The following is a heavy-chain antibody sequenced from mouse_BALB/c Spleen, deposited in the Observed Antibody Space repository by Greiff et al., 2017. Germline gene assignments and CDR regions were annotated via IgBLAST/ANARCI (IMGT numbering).Heavy chain of an antibody. CDR1: GYTFTSYY. V-gene: IGHV1S56*01. J-gene: IGHJ4*01. D-gene: IGHD3-1*01. CDR2: IYPGNVNT. Sequence: QVQLQQSGPELVKPGASVRISCKASGYTFTSYYIHWVKQRPGQGLEWIGWIYPGNVNTKYNEKFKGKATLTSDKSSSTAYMELSSLTSEDSAVYYCARPARATDYAMDYWGQGTSVTVSS. CDR3: ARPARATDYAMDY.